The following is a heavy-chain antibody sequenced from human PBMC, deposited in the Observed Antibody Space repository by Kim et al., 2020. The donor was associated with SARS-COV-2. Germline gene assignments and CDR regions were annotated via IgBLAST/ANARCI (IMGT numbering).Heavy chain of an antibody. CDR3: ARQIRGVVSGRDV. D-gene: IGHD6-25*01. CDR1: GFTLSEYD. V-gene: IGHV3-13*01. Sequence: GGSLRLSCTASGFTLSEYDMHWVRQAPGKGLEWVSTIASPGDTFYPDSVKGRFTISRDFATKSLHLQMNSLTAGDTAAYYCARQIRGVVSGRDVWGQG. J-gene: IGHJ6*02. CDR2: IASPGDT.